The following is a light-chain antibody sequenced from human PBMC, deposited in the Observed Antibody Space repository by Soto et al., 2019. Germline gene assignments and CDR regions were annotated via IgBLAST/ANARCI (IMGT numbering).Light chain of an antibody. CDR2: EVS. Sequence: QSVLNHPASVTGSPGQSITISCPGTTSDVGGYNYVSWYQQHPGKAPKLMIYEVSNRPSGVSNRFSGSKSGNTASLTISGLQAEDEADYYCSSYTSSSTLEVFGTGTKGTVL. CDR3: SSYTSSSTLEV. CDR1: TSDVGGYNY. J-gene: IGLJ1*01. V-gene: IGLV2-14*01.